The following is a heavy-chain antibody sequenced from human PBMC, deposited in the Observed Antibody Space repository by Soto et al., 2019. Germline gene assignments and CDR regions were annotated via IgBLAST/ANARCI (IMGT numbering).Heavy chain of an antibody. J-gene: IGHJ4*02. CDR2: INHSGST. Sequence: QVQLQQWGAGLLKPSETLSLTCAVYGGSFSGYYWSWIRQPPGKGLEWIGEINHSGSTNYNPSLKSRVTISVDTSKNQFSLKLSSVTAADTAVYYCARVAPPDYYDSSGYPCYFDYWGQGTLVTVSS. V-gene: IGHV4-34*01. CDR1: GGSFSGYY. D-gene: IGHD3-22*01. CDR3: ARVAPPDYYDSSGYPCYFDY.